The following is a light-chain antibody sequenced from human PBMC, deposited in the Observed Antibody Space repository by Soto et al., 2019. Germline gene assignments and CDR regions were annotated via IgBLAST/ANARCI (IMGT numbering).Light chain of an antibody. V-gene: IGKV1-39*01. CDR2: ATS. Sequence: DIQMTQSPSSLSASVGDRVSITCRASQSVNSYLNWYQQKAGRAPKLLIYATSTLQGGVPPRFIGSGAGTDFTLTITSLQPEDFATYYCHQSFSTPFTFGGGTKLELK. J-gene: IGKJ4*01. CDR1: QSVNSY. CDR3: HQSFSTPFT.